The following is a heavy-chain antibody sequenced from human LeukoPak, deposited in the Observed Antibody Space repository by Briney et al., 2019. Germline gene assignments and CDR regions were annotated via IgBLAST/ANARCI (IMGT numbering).Heavy chain of an antibody. D-gene: IGHD3-10*01. CDR2: IYSGGST. Sequence: QPSETLSLTCAVSGGSISSSNWWSWVRQAPGKGLEWVSIIYSGGSTYYADSVKGRFTISRDNSISGDNSKGTLFLQMNSLRAEDTAVYFCTRAGQWTYGFQDYWGQGTLVTVSS. CDR1: GGSISSSNW. V-gene: IGHV3-66*01. J-gene: IGHJ4*02. CDR3: TRAGQWTYGFQDY.